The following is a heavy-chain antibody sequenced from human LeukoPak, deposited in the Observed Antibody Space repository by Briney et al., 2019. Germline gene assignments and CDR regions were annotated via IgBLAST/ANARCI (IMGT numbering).Heavy chain of an antibody. CDR2: IKGDGIST. Sequence: GALRLSCAASGFDFSSNWMRWVRHAPGQGLVWVSRIKGDGISTNYADSVKGRFTISRDIAKNTLYLQMNSLRAEDTGVYYCAKDHYWSIDYWGRGTLVTVSS. J-gene: IGHJ4*02. D-gene: IGHD3-3*01. CDR1: GFDFSSNW. V-gene: IGHV3-74*01. CDR3: AKDHYWSIDY.